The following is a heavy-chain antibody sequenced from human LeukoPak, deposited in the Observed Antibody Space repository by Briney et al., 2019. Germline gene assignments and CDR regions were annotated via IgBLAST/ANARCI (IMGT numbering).Heavy chain of an antibody. D-gene: IGHD3-10*01. J-gene: IGHJ4*02. Sequence: KPSETLSLTCTVSGGSISSSSYYWGWIRQPPGKGLEWIGSIYYSGSTYYNPSLKSRVTISVDTSKNQFSLRLNSVTAADTAVYYCARRYYGSLSYPAYFDYWGQGTLVTVSS. CDR1: GGSISSSSYY. CDR2: IYYSGST. CDR3: ARRYYGSLSYPAYFDY. V-gene: IGHV4-39*01.